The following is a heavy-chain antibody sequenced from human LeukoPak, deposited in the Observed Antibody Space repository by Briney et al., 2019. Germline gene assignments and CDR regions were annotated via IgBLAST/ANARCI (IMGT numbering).Heavy chain of an antibody. CDR1: GVSISSTNYY. J-gene: IGHJ4*02. CDR2: IHSSGGS. Sequence: PSETLSLTCIVSGVSISSTNYYWGWIRQPPGKGLEWIGSIHSSGGSYYNPSLTSRVTISVDTSKSHFSLKLSSVTAADTAVYYCVRRTFLRRANYNYYFFDYWAQGILVTVSS. V-gene: IGHV4-39*02. D-gene: IGHD5-24*01. CDR3: VRRTFLRRANYNYYFFDY.